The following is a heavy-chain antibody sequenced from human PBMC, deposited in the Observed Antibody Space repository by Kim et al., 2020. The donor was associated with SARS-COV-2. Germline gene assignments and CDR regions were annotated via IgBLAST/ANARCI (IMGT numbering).Heavy chain of an antibody. CDR3: ARMWVVPAAEFDY. V-gene: IGHV4-34*01. Sequence: SETLSLTCAVYGGSFSGYYWSWIRQPPGKGLEWIGEINHSGSTNYNPSLKSRVTISVDTSKNQFSLKLSSVTAADTAVYYCARMWVVPAAEFDYWGQGTLVTVSS. J-gene: IGHJ4*02. CDR1: GGSFSGYY. D-gene: IGHD2-2*01. CDR2: INHSGST.